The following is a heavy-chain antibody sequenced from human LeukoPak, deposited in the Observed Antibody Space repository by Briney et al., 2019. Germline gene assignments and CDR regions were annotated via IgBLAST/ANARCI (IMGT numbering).Heavy chain of an antibody. CDR2: INHSGST. D-gene: IGHD6-13*01. V-gene: IGHV4-34*01. Sequence: PSETLSLTCAVYGGSFSGYYWSWIRQPPGKGLEWIGEINHSGSTNYNPSLKSRVTISVGTSKNQFSLKLSSVTAADTAMYYCARDLAYSSPGSDIWGQGTMVTVSS. CDR3: ARDLAYSSPGSDI. CDR1: GGSFSGYY. J-gene: IGHJ3*02.